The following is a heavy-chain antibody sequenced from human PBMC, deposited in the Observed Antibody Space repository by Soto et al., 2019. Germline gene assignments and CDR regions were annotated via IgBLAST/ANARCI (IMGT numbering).Heavy chain of an antibody. Sequence: SETLSLTCTVSGGSISSYYWSWIRQPPGKGLEWIGYIYYSGSTNYNPSLKSRVTISVDTSKNQFSLKLSSVTAADTAVYYCARVKKNIAVAGIYPDYWGQGTLVTVSS. CDR3: ARVKKNIAVAGIYPDY. V-gene: IGHV4-59*01. CDR2: IYYSGST. J-gene: IGHJ4*02. CDR1: GGSISSYY. D-gene: IGHD6-19*01.